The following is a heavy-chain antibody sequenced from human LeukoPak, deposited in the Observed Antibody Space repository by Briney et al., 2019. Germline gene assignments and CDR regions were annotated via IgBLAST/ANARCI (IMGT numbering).Heavy chain of an antibody. CDR1: GFTFSSYA. J-gene: IGHJ3*02. CDR3: AKHSYGDPLDAFHI. CDR2: ISDRSDKT. V-gene: IGHV3-23*01. D-gene: IGHD4-17*01. Sequence: GGSLRLSCAASGFTFSSYAMNWVRQAPGKGLEWVSTISDRSDKTYYADSVRGRFTISRDNSKNTLFLQINSLRAEDTPVYYCAKHSYGDPLDAFHIWGKGKMVPVSS.